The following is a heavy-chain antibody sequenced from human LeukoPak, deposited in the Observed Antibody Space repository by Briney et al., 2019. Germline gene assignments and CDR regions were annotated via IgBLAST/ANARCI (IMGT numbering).Heavy chain of an antibody. CDR1: GFTFSRSA. D-gene: IGHD3-3*01. CDR2: IIVDSGNT. CDR3: ARLLKLRFLEWLPCDY. V-gene: IGHV1-58*01. Sequence: SVKVSCKASGFTFSRSAVQWVRQAREQRLEWLGWIIVDSGNTHYVQKLQERVTITRDMSTNTAYMELSSLRSEDTAVYYCARLLKLRFLEWLPCDYWGQGTLVTVSS. J-gene: IGHJ4*02.